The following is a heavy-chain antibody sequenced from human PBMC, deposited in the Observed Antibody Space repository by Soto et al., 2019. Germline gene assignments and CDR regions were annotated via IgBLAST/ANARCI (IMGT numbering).Heavy chain of an antibody. CDR3: AKALRSGYYVYHYYGMDV. J-gene: IGHJ6*02. CDR1: GFTFSSYG. V-gene: IGHV3-30*18. CDR2: ISYDGSNK. Sequence: GGSLRLSCAASGFTFSSYGMHWVRQAPGKGLEWVAVISYDGSNKYYADSVKGRFTISRDNSKNTLYLQMNSLRAEDTAVYYCAKALRSGYYVYHYYGMDVWGQGTTVTVSS. D-gene: IGHD3-3*01.